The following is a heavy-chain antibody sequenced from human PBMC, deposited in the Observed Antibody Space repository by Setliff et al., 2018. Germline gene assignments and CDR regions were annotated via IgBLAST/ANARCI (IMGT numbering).Heavy chain of an antibody. D-gene: IGHD3-10*01. CDR3: ARHVGSRSRGYNYYYMDL. CDR2: TYYSGDA. CDR1: GGSISTNTYF. V-gene: IGHV4-39*01. J-gene: IGHJ6*03. Sequence: SETLSLTCTVSGGSISTNTYFWGWIRQSPGKGLEWIGNTYYSGDAYYNPSLKSRVTISVDTSRTQFSLKLSSVTAADTAVYYCARHVGSRSRGYNYYYMDLLGKGATVTVSS.